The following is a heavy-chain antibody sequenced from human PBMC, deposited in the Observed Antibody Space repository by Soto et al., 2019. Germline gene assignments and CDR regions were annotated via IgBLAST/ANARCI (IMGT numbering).Heavy chain of an antibody. V-gene: IGHV3-30*03. CDR3: ASHYLVNHGKYY. Sequence: GGSLRLSCAASGFTFSSYGMHWVRQAPGKGLEWVAVISYDGSNKYYADSVKGRFTISRDNSKNTLYLQMNSLRAEDTAVYYCASHYLVNHGKYYWGQGTLVTVSS. CDR1: GFTFSSYG. J-gene: IGHJ4*02. CDR2: ISYDGSNK. D-gene: IGHD2-15*01.